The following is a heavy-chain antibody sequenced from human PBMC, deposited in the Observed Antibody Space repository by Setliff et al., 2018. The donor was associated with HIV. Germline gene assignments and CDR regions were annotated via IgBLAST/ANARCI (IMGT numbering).Heavy chain of an antibody. D-gene: IGHD6-19*01. CDR1: GGSISSPNW. J-gene: IGHJ3*02. CDR2: SYHSGRT. Sequence: SETLSLTCAVSGGSISSPNWWSWVRQPPGKGLEWIGESYHSGRTNYNPSLKSRVTISVDKSNNQFSLRLSSVTAADTAVYYCARSTAEIAVAGIWGQGTMVTVSS. CDR3: ARSTAEIAVAGI. V-gene: IGHV4-4*02.